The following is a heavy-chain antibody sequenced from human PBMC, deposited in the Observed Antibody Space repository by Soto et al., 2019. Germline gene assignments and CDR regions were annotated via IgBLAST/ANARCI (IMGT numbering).Heavy chain of an antibody. D-gene: IGHD3-10*02. CDR2: ISYDGSTE. CDR1: GFTFSGYY. V-gene: IGHV3-30*18. Sequence: PWGTLRLSCAASGFTFSGYYMHWVRQAPGKGLEWVGVISYDGSTEYYADSVKRRFTISRDNSANRLFLQMNSLRPEDTAVYYCTKDDGYYVFTYYHSFGMVVWCQGTMLTV. J-gene: IGHJ6*02. CDR3: TKDDGYYVFTYYHSFGMVV.